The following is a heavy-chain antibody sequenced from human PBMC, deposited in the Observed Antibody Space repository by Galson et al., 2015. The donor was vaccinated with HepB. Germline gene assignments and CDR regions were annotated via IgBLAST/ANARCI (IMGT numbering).Heavy chain of an antibody. CDR1: GYTFTGYY. D-gene: IGHD3-22*01. J-gene: IGHJ4*02. CDR3: ARLLGTTRDFAY. CDR2: INANSGGT. Sequence: SVKVSCKASGYTFTGYYMHWVRQAPGQGLEWVGWINANSGGTNQAQKLQGRVTMSRDMSISKAYMELSRRRSDDTAVYYCARLLGTTRDFAYWGQGTLFTVSS. V-gene: IGHV1-2*02.